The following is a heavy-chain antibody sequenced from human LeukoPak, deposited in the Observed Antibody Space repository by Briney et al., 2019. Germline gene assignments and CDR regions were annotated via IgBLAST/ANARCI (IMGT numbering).Heavy chain of an antibody. CDR2: ISSNDNTI. CDR1: GFTFSSYE. CDR3: ARDINWVGGY. Sequence: GGSLRLSCAASGFTFSSYEMNWVRQAPGKGLEWVSYISSNDNTIYYADSVKGRFTISRDNAKNSLYLQMNSLRAEDTAVYYCARDINWVGGYWGQGTLVTVSS. D-gene: IGHD7-27*01. V-gene: IGHV3-48*03. J-gene: IGHJ4*02.